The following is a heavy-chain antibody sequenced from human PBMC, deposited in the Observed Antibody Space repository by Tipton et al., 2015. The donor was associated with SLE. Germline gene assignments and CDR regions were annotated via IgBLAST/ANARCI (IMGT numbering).Heavy chain of an antibody. CDR3: ARSITIFGVGRYFDY. Sequence: TLSLTCTVSDGSISSYYWSWIRQPAGKGLEWIGRIYTSGSTNYNPSLKSRVTMSVDTSKNQFSLKLSSVTAADTAVYYCARSITIFGVGRYFDYWGQGTLVTVSS. J-gene: IGHJ4*02. CDR1: DGSISSYY. CDR2: IYTSGST. V-gene: IGHV4-4*07. D-gene: IGHD3-3*01.